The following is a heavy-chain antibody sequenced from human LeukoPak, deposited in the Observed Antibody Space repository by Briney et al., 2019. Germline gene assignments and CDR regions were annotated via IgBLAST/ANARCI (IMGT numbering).Heavy chain of an antibody. V-gene: IGHV1-69*05. CDR3: AKNDYGDYGGYDAFDT. J-gene: IGHJ3*02. D-gene: IGHD4-17*01. Sequence: SVKVSCKASGGTFTTHVFSWVRQAPGQGLEWMGRIIPMFSTANHAQKFEGRVTITTDESTSTAYMELSNVRSEDTAVYYCAKNDYGDYGGYDAFDTWGQGTMVTVSS. CDR2: IIPMFSTA. CDR1: GGTFTTHV.